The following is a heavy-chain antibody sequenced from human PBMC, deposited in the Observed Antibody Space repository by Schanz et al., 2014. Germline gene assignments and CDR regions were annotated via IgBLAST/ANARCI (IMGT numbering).Heavy chain of an antibody. D-gene: IGHD4-17*01. CDR2: IIPILGIA. CDR3: ARGYGDSPTDF. J-gene: IGHJ4*02. CDR1: GYPFTSDD. Sequence: QVHLVQSGAEVKKPGASVKVSCRASGYPFTSDDINWVRQAPGQGLEWMGRIIPILGIANYAQKFQGRVTITADRSTSTAYMELSSLRSEDTAVYYCARGYGDSPTDFWGEGTLVTVSS. V-gene: IGHV1-69*09.